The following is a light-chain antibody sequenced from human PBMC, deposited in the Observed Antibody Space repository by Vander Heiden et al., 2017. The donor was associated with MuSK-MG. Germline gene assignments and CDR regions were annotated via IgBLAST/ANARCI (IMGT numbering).Light chain of an antibody. Sequence: DIQMTQSPSSLSASLGDRVTITCRASQSIINYLNWYQQRPGKAPKLLIYAASSLQSGVPSRFSGSGSGTDFTLTISSLHPEDFATYYCQQSYTTPFTFGQGTKVDIK. CDR2: AAS. CDR1: QSIINY. J-gene: IGKJ3*01. V-gene: IGKV1-39*01. CDR3: QQSYTTPFT.